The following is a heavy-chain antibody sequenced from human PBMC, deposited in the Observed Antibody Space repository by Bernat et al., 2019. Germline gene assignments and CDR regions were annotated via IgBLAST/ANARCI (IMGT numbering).Heavy chain of an antibody. CDR3: ARDAGYYYGSGSHTWFDP. CDR2: ISAYNGNT. V-gene: IGHV1-18*01. J-gene: IGHJ5*02. D-gene: IGHD3-10*01. Sequence: QVQLVQSGAEVKKPGASVKVSCKASGYTFTSYGISWVRQAPGQGLEWMGWISAYNGNTNYARKLQGRVTMTTDTSTSTAYMELRSLRSDDTDVYYCARDAGYYYGSGSHTWFDPWGQGPLVTVSS. CDR1: GYTFTSYG.